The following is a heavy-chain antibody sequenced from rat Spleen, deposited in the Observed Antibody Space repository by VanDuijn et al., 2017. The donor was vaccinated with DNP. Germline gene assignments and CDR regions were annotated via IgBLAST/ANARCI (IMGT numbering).Heavy chain of an antibody. Sequence: EVQLVESGGGLVQPGRSLKLSCVDSGFTFRSYWMYWIRQAPGKGLEWVASINTDGGTTYYPDSVKGRFIISRDNAEKTVYLQMDSPRSEDTATYYCTTTRVSSYFDYWGQGVMVTVSS. CDR1: GFTFRSYW. CDR3: TTTRVSSYFDY. D-gene: IGHD1-4*01. CDR2: INTDGGTT. V-gene: IGHV5-58*01. J-gene: IGHJ2*01.